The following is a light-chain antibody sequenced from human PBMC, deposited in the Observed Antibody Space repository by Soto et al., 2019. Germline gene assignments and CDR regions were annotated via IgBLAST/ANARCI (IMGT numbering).Light chain of an antibody. CDR2: AAS. Sequence: IQMTQSPSSLSASVGDRVTITCRASQGIRNDLDWFQQKPGKAPKLLIYAASNLQSGVSSRFSGSGSGTDFTLTISSLQPEDSATYYCQQSYSLPYTFGQGTKVDIK. CDR1: QGIRND. CDR3: QQSYSLPYT. V-gene: IGKV1-39*01. J-gene: IGKJ2*01.